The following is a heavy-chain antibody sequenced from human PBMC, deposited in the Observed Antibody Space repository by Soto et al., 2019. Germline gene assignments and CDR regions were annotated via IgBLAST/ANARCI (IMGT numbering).Heavy chain of an antibody. V-gene: IGHV3-13*01. CDR3: ARAARPGYYYYYGMDV. D-gene: IGHD6-6*01. CDR2: IGTAGDT. CDR1: GFTFSSYD. Sequence: GSLRLSCAASGFTFSSYDMHWVRQATGKGLEWVSAIGTAGDTYYPGSVKGRFTISRENAKNSLYLQMNSLRAGDTAVYYCARAARPGYYYYYGMDVWGQGTTVTVSS. J-gene: IGHJ6*02.